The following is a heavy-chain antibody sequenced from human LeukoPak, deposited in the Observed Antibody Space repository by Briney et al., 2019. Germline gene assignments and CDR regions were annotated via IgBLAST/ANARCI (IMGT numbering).Heavy chain of an antibody. CDR2: IYYSGST. CDR1: GGSISSSSYY. V-gene: IGHV4-39*01. CDR3: ARHTTLSIAAQFDY. Sequence: PSETLSLTFTVSGGSISSSSYYWGWIRQPPGEGLEWIGSIYYSGSTYYNPSLKSRVTISVDTSKNQFSLKLSSVTAADTAVYYCARHTTLSIAAQFDYWGQGTLVTVSS. D-gene: IGHD6-6*01. J-gene: IGHJ4*02.